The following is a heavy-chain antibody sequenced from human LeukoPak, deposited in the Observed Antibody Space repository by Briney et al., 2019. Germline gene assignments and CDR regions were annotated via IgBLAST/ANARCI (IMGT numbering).Heavy chain of an antibody. Sequence: AASVKVSCKASGYTFTSYGISWVRQAPGQGLEWMGWISAYNGNTNYAQKLQGRVTMTTDTPTSTAYMELRSLRSDDTAVYYCARALTTEYYFDYWGQGTLVTVSS. J-gene: IGHJ4*02. CDR1: GYTFTSYG. CDR3: ARALTTEYYFDY. D-gene: IGHD4-17*01. V-gene: IGHV1-18*01. CDR2: ISAYNGNT.